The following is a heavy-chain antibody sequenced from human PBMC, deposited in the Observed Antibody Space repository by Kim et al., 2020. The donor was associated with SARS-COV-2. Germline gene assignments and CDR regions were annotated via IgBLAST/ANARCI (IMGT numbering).Heavy chain of an antibody. D-gene: IGHD3-22*01. Sequence: GRVTITRDTSASTAYMELSSLRSEDTAVYYCARDAPYYYDSSGKSSAFDIWGQGTMVTVSS. J-gene: IGHJ3*02. V-gene: IGHV1-3*01. CDR3: ARDAPYYYDSSGKSSAFDI.